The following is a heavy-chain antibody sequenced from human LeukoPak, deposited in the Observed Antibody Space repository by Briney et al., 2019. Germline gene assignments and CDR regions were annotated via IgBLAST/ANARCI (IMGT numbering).Heavy chain of an antibody. V-gene: IGHV3-21*01. CDR3: ARDVYSSSWYFDY. CDR2: ISSSSSYI. J-gene: IGHJ4*02. Sequence: GGSLRLSCAASGFTLSSYSMNWVRQAPGKGLEWVSSISSSSSYIYYADSVKGRFTISRDNAKNSLYLQMNSLRAEDTAVYYCARDVYSSSWYFDYWGQGTLVTVSS. D-gene: IGHD6-13*01. CDR1: GFTLSSYS.